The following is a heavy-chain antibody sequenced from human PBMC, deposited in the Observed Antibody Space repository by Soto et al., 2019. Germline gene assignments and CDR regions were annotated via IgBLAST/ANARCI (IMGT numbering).Heavy chain of an antibody. Sequence: QVQLVQSGAEVKKPGASVKVSCKASGYTFTSYAMHWVRQAPGQRLEWMGWINAGNGNTKYSQKFQGRVTITRDTSASPAYMELSSLRSEDTAVYYCARSYIVVVPAAITGGRWFDPWGQGTLVTVSS. CDR1: GYTFTSYA. J-gene: IGHJ5*02. D-gene: IGHD2-2*01. V-gene: IGHV1-3*01. CDR2: INAGNGNT. CDR3: ARSYIVVVPAAITGGRWFDP.